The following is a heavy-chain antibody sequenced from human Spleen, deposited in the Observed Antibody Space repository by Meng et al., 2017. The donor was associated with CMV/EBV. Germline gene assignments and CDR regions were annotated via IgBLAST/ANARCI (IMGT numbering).Heavy chain of an antibody. Sequence: QVQLQESGPGLVXXXXXLXLTXGVSGVSISSNIRWTWVRQPPGKGLEWIGDIDDSGSTNYNPSLNSRISISLDKSKNHLSLKVNSVTAADTAVYYCARGKQDAWELLAYWGQGALVTVSS. CDR3: ARGKQDAWELLAY. V-gene: IGHV4-4*02. CDR1: GVSISSNIR. CDR2: IDDSGST. D-gene: IGHD1-26*01. J-gene: IGHJ4*02.